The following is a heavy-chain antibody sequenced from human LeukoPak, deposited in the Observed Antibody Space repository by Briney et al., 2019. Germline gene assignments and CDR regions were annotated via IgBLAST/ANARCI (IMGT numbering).Heavy chain of an antibody. CDR1: GGSISSSSYY. Sequence: SETLSLTCTVSGGSISSSSYYWGWIRQPPGKGLEWIGSIYYSGSTYYNPSLKSRVTISVDTSKNQFSLQLSSVTAADTAVYYCARQQDTSTWPPIDYWGLGTLVTVSS. D-gene: IGHD2-2*01. CDR2: IYYSGST. V-gene: IGHV4-39*01. J-gene: IGHJ4*02. CDR3: ARQQDTSTWPPIDY.